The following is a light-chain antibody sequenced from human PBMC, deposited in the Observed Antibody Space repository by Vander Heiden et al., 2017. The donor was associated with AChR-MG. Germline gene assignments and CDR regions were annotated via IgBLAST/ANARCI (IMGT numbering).Light chain of an antibody. CDR3: QGWDMTDHVV. CDR1: HIRLNS. J-gene: IGLJ2*01. V-gene: IGLV3-21*02. CDR2: DES. Sequence: SYVLTLAPSVSVDPGQTDSISCEGNHIRLNSVHWLQQKPGEAPVLVVYDESGRPSGNPGRFSGSNAGNTATLTITRGEAGEEDDYYCQGWDMTDHVVFGGGTKLTVL.